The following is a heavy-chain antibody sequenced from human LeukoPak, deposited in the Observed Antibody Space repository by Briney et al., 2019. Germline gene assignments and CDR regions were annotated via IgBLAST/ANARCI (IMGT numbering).Heavy chain of an antibody. D-gene: IGHD3-3*01. CDR2: IYYSGST. Sequence: SETLSLTCTVSGGSISSSSYYWSWIRQPPGKGLEWIGYIYYSGSTNYNPSLKSRVTISVDTSKNQFSLKLSSVTAADTAVYYCARSEPYYDFWSGYSYYYGMDVWGQGTTVTVSS. CDR3: ARSEPYYDFWSGYSYYYGMDV. V-gene: IGHV4-61*01. CDR1: GGSISSSSYY. J-gene: IGHJ6*02.